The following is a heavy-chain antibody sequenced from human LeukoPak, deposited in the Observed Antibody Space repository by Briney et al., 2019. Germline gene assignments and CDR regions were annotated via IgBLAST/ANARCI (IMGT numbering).Heavy chain of an antibody. CDR1: GYSISSDYY. CDR3: ARIAGTVTTAGDY. D-gene: IGHD4-17*01. J-gene: IGHJ4*02. Sequence: SETLSLTCTVSGYSISSDYYWGWIRQPPGKGLEWIGSIYHSGSTYYNPSLKSRVTISVDTSKNQFSLKLSSVTAADTAIYYCARIAGTVTTAGDYWGQGTLVTVSS. V-gene: IGHV4-38-2*02. CDR2: IYHSGST.